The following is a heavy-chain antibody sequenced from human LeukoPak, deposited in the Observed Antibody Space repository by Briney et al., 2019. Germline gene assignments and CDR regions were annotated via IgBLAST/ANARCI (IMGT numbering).Heavy chain of an antibody. J-gene: IGHJ4*02. CDR3: ARDGMTGIAAAGFEGD. CDR1: GFTFSNYA. D-gene: IGHD6-13*01. V-gene: IGHV3-30*01. Sequence: GGSLRLSCAASGFTFSNYAMHWVRQAPGKGLEWVAAISYDGDTEFYADSVKGRFTISRDSSKNTLYVQMNSLRVEDTAVYYCARDGMTGIAAAGFEGDWGQGTLVTVSS. CDR2: ISYDGDTE.